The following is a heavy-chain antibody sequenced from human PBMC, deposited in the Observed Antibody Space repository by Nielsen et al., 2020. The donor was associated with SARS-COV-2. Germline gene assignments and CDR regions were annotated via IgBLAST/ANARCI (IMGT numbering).Heavy chain of an antibody. D-gene: IGHD5-18*01. CDR3: AKDRGDTATSGGWFDP. V-gene: IGHV3-23*01. J-gene: IGHJ5*02. Sequence: GGSLRLSCAASGFTFSSYAMSWVRQAPGKGLEWVSAISGSGGSTYYADSVKGRFTISRDNSKNTLYLQMNSLRAEDTAVYYCAKDRGDTATSGGWFDPWGQGTLVTVSS. CDR1: GFTFSSYA. CDR2: ISGSGGST.